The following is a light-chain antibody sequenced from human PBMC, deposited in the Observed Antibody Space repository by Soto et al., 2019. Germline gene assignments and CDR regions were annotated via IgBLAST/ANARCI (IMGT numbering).Light chain of an antibody. CDR2: EVS. CDR1: SSDVGGYKY. Sequence: QSALTQPPSASGSPGQSVTISCTGTSSDVGGYKYVSWYQQHPGKAPKLMIYEVSKRPSGVPDRFSGSKSGNTAPLTVSGLQAEDEADYYCSSYAGSNNRVFGGGTKVTVL. J-gene: IGLJ3*02. V-gene: IGLV2-8*01. CDR3: SSYAGSNNRV.